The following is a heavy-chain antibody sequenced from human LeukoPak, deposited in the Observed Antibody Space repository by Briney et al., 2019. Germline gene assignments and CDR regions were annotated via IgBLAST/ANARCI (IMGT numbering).Heavy chain of an antibody. J-gene: IGHJ6*04. Sequence: GGSLKLSCAASGLTISSYSMNWVRQAPGKGLQWVSYISSSGSTIYYADSVKGRFTISRDNAKNSLYLQMNSLRAEDTAVYYCAELGITMIGGVWGKGTTVTISS. D-gene: IGHD3-10*02. CDR2: ISSSGSTI. CDR3: AELGITMIGGV. V-gene: IGHV3-48*04. CDR1: GLTISSYS.